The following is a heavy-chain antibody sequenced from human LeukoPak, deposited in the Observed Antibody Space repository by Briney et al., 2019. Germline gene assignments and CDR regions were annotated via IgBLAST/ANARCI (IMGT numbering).Heavy chain of an antibody. Sequence: ASVKVSCKASGYTFTSYSINWVRQAPGQGLEWMGWISGYNGNTNYAQKLQGRVTMTTDTSTSTAYMELRSLRSDDTAVYYCARRMGGGSYPYYYYYMDVWGKGTTVTISS. J-gene: IGHJ6*03. V-gene: IGHV1-18*01. D-gene: IGHD1-26*01. CDR2: ISGYNGNT. CDR1: GYTFTSYS. CDR3: ARRMGGGSYPYYYYYMDV.